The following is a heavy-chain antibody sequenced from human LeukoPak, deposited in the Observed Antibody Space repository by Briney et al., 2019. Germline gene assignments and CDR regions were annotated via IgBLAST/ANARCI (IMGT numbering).Heavy chain of an antibody. Sequence: PSETLSLTCAVSGDSISSNNWLSWVRQPPGKGLEWIGEIYHSGITNYHPSLKSRVTISVDKSKNQFSLKVNSVTAADTAMYYCTRAPPYGSGWSKGVLDYWGQGTLVTVSS. D-gene: IGHD6-19*01. CDR3: TRAPPYGSGWSKGVLDY. CDR2: IYHSGIT. CDR1: GDSISSNNW. V-gene: IGHV4-4*02. J-gene: IGHJ4*02.